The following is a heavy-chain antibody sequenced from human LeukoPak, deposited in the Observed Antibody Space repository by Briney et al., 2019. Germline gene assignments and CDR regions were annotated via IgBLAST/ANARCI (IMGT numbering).Heavy chain of an antibody. D-gene: IGHD2-2*01. CDR1: GFTFISSW. J-gene: IGHJ4*02. V-gene: IGHV3-74*03. Sequence: GGSLRPSCAASGFTFISSWTQWVRQTPEQGLLWVSRINSDESVTTYTNSVKGRFTISRDNAKNTLYLQMNSLRAEDTAMYYCVRSRFTTSSFDYWGQGTLVSVSS. CDR2: INSDESVT. CDR3: VRSRFTTSSFDY.